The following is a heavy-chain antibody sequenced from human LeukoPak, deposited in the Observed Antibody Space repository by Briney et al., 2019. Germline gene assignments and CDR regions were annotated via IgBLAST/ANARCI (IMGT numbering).Heavy chain of an antibody. D-gene: IGHD1-1*01. CDR1: GGSIRSYY. CDR2: IYTSGST. V-gene: IGHV4-4*07. J-gene: IGHJ4*02. Sequence: SETLSLTCTVAGGSIRSYYWSWIRQPAGKGLEWIGRIYTSGSTNYNPSLKSRVTMSVDTSKNQFSLKLSSVTAADTAVYYCAREKLEPLKIGAYYFDYWGQGTLVTVSS. CDR3: AREKLEPLKIGAYYFDY.